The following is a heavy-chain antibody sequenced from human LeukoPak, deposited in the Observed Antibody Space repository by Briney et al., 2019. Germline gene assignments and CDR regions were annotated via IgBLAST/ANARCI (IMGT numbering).Heavy chain of an antibody. J-gene: IGHJ4*02. Sequence: PSETLSLTCTVSGTSLSPFHWTWFQQPAGQRLEWIGLIYFTGTATLNPSLRSRVAMSVDLAKNQLFLKLASMTAADTAMYYCARKDGDYWGQGTLVSVSS. CDR2: IYFTGTA. CDR1: GTSLSPFH. CDR3: ARKDGDY. V-gene: IGHV4-4*07.